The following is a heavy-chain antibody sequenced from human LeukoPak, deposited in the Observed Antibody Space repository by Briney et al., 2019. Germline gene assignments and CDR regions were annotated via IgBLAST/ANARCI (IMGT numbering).Heavy chain of an antibody. D-gene: IGHD2-2*01. CDR3: AREATVNIVVVPAPNWFDP. Sequence: GVSLRLSCAASGFTFSSYSMNWVRQAPGKGLEWVSSISSSSSYIYYADSVEGRFTISRDNAKNSLYLQMNSLRAEDTAVYYCAREATVNIVVVPAPNWFDPWGQGTLVTVSS. CDR2: ISSSSSYI. V-gene: IGHV3-21*01. J-gene: IGHJ5*02. CDR1: GFTFSSYS.